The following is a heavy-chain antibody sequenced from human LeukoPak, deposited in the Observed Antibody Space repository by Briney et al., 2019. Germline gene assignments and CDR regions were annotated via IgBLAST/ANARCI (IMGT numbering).Heavy chain of an antibody. Sequence: PGGSLRISCAASGFTFDDYGMSWVRQAPGKGLEWVSGINWNGGSTGYADSVKGRFTISRDNAKNSLYLQMNSLRAEDTALYYCARSDYDSSGYYRTHFQLWGGSTLVTVSS. CDR2: INWNGGST. J-gene: IGHJ1*01. V-gene: IGHV3-20*04. D-gene: IGHD3-22*01. CDR3: ARSDYDSSGYYRTHFQL. CDR1: GFTFDDYG.